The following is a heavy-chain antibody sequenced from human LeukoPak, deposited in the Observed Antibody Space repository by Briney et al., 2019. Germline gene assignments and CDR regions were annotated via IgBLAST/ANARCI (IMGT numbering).Heavy chain of an antibody. D-gene: IGHD3-10*01. CDR2: ISTAGGDT. CDR3: ARGSRGDFYYYMDV. V-gene: IGHV3-13*01. J-gene: IGHJ6*03. Sequence: GGSLRLSCVASGFTFSNYDLHWVRQSPGKGVEWVSAISTAGGDTHYADSVKGGFTISRENEKKSVYLQMDSLSAGDTAVYFCARGSRGDFYYYMDVWGKGTTVTVSS. CDR1: GFTFSNYD.